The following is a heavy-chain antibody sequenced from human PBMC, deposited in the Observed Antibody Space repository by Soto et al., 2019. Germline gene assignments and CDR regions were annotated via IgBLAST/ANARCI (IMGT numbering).Heavy chain of an antibody. Sequence: GGSLRLSCAASGFTFSSYGMHWVRQAPGKGLEWVAVIWYDGSNKYYADSVKGRFTISRDNSKNTLYLQMNSLRAEDTAVYYCARERVVPAATYYYYYGMDVWGQGTTVTVSS. D-gene: IGHD2-2*01. CDR1: GFTFSSYG. CDR2: IWYDGSNK. V-gene: IGHV3-33*01. CDR3: ARERVVPAATYYYYYGMDV. J-gene: IGHJ6*02.